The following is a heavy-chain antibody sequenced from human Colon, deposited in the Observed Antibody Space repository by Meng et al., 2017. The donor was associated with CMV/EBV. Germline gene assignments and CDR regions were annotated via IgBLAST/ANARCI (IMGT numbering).Heavy chain of an antibody. Sequence: ASVKVSCTVSGYTLTELSIHWVRQAPGKGLEWMGGFNPEDGERVYAQKFQGRVTMTDDTSTDTAYMALSSLRFEDTAVYYCASERLGAAAIPLDYWGQGTLVTVSS. CDR2: FNPEDGER. V-gene: IGHV1-24*01. CDR1: GYTLTELS. D-gene: IGHD6-13*01. J-gene: IGHJ4*02. CDR3: ASERLGAAAIPLDY.